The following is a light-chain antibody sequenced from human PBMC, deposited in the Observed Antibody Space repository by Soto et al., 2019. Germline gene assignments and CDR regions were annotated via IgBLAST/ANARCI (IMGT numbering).Light chain of an antibody. J-gene: IGLJ3*02. V-gene: IGLV2-8*01. Sequence: QSALTQPPSASGSPGQSVTISCTGTSSDVGGYNYVSWYQQHPGKAPKLMIYEVSKRPSGVPDRFSGSKSGNTASLTVSGLQAEDEADYFCAAWDDSLSVRVFGGGTKLTVL. CDR3: AAWDDSLSVRV. CDR1: SSDVGGYNY. CDR2: EVS.